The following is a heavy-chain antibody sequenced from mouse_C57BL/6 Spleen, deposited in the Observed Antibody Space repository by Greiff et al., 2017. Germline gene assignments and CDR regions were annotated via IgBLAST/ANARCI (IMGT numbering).Heavy chain of an antibody. J-gene: IGHJ3*01. CDR3: ARIKDSSGYVTWFAY. V-gene: IGHV1-69*01. Sequence: QVQLQQPGAELVMPGASVKLSCKASGYTFTSYWMHWVKQRPGQGLEWIGEIDPSDSYTNYNQKFKGKSTLTVDKSSSTAYMQLSSLTSEDSAVYYCARIKDSSGYVTWFAYWGQGTLVTVSA. D-gene: IGHD3-2*02. CDR2: IDPSDSYT. CDR1: GYTFTSYW.